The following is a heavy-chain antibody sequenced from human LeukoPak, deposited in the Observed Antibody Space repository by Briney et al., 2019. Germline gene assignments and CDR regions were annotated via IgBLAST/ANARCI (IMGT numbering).Heavy chain of an antibody. J-gene: IGHJ4*02. CDR3: ARVQGAHGIDY. V-gene: IGHV3-53*01. CDR2: YSGGST. Sequence: GGSLRLSCAASGFTVSSNYTSWGRQAPGKGLEWVSVYSGGSTYYADSVKGRFTISRDNSKNTLDLQMNSLRAEDTAMYYCARVQGAHGIDYWGQGTLVTVSS. CDR1: GFTVSSNY. D-gene: IGHD4/OR15-4a*01.